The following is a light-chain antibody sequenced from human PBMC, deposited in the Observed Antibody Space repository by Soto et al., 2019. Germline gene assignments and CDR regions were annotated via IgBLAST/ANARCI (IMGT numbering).Light chain of an antibody. CDR3: QQHNSSPIT. Sequence: DIQLTQSPSFLSASVGDRVTITCRASQGISSYLAWYQQKPGKAPKLLIYAASTLQSGVTSRFSGSGSGTESTLTISSLQPEDFATYYRQQHNSSPITFGQGTRLEMK. CDR1: QGISSY. V-gene: IGKV1-9*01. J-gene: IGKJ5*01. CDR2: AAS.